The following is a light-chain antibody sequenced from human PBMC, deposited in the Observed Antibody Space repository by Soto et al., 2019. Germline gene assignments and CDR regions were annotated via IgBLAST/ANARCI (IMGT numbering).Light chain of an antibody. CDR1: QSVSSN. J-gene: IGKJ4*01. V-gene: IGKV3-15*01. CDR2: GAS. CDR3: QQYNNWPPVT. Sequence: EIVMTQSPATLSVSPGERATLSCIASQSVSSNVACYQQKPGQAPRLLIYGASTRATGIPARFSGSGSGTEGTLTISRLQSEDFAVYYCQQYNNWPPVTFGGGTQVESK.